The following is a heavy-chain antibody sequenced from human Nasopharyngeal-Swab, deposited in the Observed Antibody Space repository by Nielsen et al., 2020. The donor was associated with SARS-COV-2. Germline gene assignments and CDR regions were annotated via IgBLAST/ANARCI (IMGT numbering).Heavy chain of an antibody. Sequence: GSLRLSCTVSGGSISSYYWSWIRQPPGKGLEWIGYIYYSGSTNYNPSLKSRVTISVDTSKNQFSLKLSSVTAADTAVYYCARAIEQNYGDYLNWGQGTLVTVSS. D-gene: IGHD4-17*01. CDR1: GGSISSYY. J-gene: IGHJ4*02. CDR2: IYYSGST. V-gene: IGHV4-59*12. CDR3: ARAIEQNYGDYLN.